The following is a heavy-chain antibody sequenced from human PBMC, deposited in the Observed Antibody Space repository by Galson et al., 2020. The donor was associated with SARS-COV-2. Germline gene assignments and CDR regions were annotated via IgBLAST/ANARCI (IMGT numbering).Heavy chain of an antibody. J-gene: IGHJ3*02. D-gene: IGHD7-27*01. CDR2: ISYDGSNK. Sequence: GGSLRLSCAASGFTFSSYGMHWVRQAPGKGLEWVAVISYDGSNKYYADSVKGRFTISRDNSKNTLYLQMNSLRAEDTAVYYCAKPVTNWDDGFYIRGQGTMVTLSS. CDR1: GFTFSSYG. CDR3: AKPVTNWDDGFYI. V-gene: IGHV3-30*18.